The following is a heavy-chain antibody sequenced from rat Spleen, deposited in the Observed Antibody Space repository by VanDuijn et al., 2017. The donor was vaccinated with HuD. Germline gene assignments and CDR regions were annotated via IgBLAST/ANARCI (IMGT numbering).Heavy chain of an antibody. V-gene: IGHV5-7*01. CDR2: ISYDGSST. Sequence: EVQLVESGGGLVQPGRSMKLSCAASGFNFNDYWMGWVRQAPGKGLEWVATISYDGSSTYYRDSVKGRYTISRDNAKNTLYLQMDSLRSEDTATYYCASRDYWGQGVMVTVSS. CDR1: GFNFNDYW. CDR3: ASRDY. J-gene: IGHJ2*01.